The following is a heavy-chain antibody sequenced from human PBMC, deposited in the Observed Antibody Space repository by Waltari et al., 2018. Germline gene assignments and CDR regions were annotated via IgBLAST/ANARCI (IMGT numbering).Heavy chain of an antibody. D-gene: IGHD5-12*01. CDR3: ARGHRVATISDY. V-gene: IGHV3-30-3*01. CDR1: GFTFSSYA. CDR2: ISYDGSNK. J-gene: IGHJ4*02. Sequence: QVQLVESGGGVVQPGRSLRLSCAASGFTFSSYAMHWVRQAPGKGLEWVAVISYDGSNKYYADSVKGRFTTARGNSKNALYLQMNSLRAEDTAVYYCARGHRVATISDYWGQGTLVSVSS.